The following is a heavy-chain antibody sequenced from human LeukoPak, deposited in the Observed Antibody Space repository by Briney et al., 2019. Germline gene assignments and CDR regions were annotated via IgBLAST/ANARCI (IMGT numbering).Heavy chain of an antibody. CDR1: GYSISSGYY. V-gene: IGHV4-38-2*02. Sequence: PSETLSLTCTVSGYSISSGYYWGWIRQPPGKGLEWIGSIYHSGSTYYNPSLKSRVTISVDTSKNQFSLKLSSVTAADTAVYYCARRSDSSGWFVFDYWGQGTLVTVSS. J-gene: IGHJ4*02. CDR2: IYHSGST. D-gene: IGHD6-19*01. CDR3: ARRSDSSGWFVFDY.